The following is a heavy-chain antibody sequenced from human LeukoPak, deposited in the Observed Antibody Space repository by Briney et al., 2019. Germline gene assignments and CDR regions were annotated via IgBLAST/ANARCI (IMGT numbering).Heavy chain of an antibody. CDR1: GFTFSSYV. D-gene: IGHD5-18*01. V-gene: IGHV3-48*03. CDR2: ISSSGSTI. J-gene: IGHJ4*02. CDR3: ASSGYSYGYGTYFDY. Sequence: GGSLRLSCAASGFTFSSYVMNWVRQAPGKGLAWVCYISSSGSTIYYADSVKGRFTISRDNAKNSLYLQMNSLRAEDTAVYYCASSGYSYGYGTYFDYWGQGTLVTVSS.